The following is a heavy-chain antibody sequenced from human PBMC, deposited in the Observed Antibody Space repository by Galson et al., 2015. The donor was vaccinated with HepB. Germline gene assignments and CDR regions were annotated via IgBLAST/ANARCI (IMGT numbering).Heavy chain of an antibody. Sequence: SLRLSCAASGFNFKDYAMHWVRQAPGKGLEWVSGISWNSGNIDYADSVKGRFTISRDNAKNSLYLQMNSLRAEDTALYYCTKDIQPFYYYDYVWGSTFDSWGQGTLVTVSS. V-gene: IGHV3-9*01. CDR2: ISWNSGNI. D-gene: IGHD3-16*01. CDR1: GFNFKDYA. J-gene: IGHJ4*02. CDR3: TKDIQPFYYYDYVWGSTFDS.